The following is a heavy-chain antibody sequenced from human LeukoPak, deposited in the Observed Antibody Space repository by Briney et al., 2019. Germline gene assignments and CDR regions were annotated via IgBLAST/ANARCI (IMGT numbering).Heavy chain of an antibody. J-gene: IGHJ4*02. V-gene: IGHV4-34*01. Sequence: PSETLSLICAVYGGSFSGYYWTWLRQPPGRGLEWVGEINHSGRTNYTPSLKSRATISVDTSKNQFSLQLSSVTAADTSVYYCARGYYYDGSAYFDYWGQGTLVTVSS. CDR1: GGSFSGYY. CDR2: INHSGRT. CDR3: ARGYYYDGSAYFDY. D-gene: IGHD3-22*01.